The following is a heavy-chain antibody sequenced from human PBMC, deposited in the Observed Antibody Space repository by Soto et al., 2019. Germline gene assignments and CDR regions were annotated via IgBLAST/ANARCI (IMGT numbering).Heavy chain of an antibody. D-gene: IGHD3-22*01. V-gene: IGHV1-18*01. Sequence: ASVKVPCKASGYTFTSYGISWVRQAPGQGLEWMGWISAYNGNTNYAQKLQGRVTMTTDTSTSTAYMELRSLRSDDTAVYYCARGFVGYYDSSGSNYFQHWGQGTLVTVSS. CDR2: ISAYNGNT. J-gene: IGHJ1*01. CDR3: ARGFVGYYDSSGSNYFQH. CDR1: GYTFTSYG.